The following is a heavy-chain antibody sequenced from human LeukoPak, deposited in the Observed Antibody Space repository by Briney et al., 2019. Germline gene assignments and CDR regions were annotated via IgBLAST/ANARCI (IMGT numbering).Heavy chain of an antibody. CDR2: ISSSSSYI. J-gene: IGHJ4*02. V-gene: IGHV3-21*01. Sequence: GGSLRLSCAASGFIFSSYSMNWVRQAPGKGLEWVSSISSSSSYIYYADSVKGRFTISRDNAKNSPYLQMNSLRAEDTAVYYCARVDCSGGSCYGGDYWGQGTLVTVSS. D-gene: IGHD2-15*01. CDR3: ARVDCSGGSCYGGDY. CDR1: GFIFSSYS.